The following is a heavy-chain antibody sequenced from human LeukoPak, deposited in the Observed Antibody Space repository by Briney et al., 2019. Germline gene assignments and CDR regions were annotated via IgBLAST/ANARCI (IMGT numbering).Heavy chain of an antibody. CDR3: ARELAGGSGSYGY. D-gene: IGHD3-10*01. J-gene: IGHJ4*02. Sequence: SETLSLTCTVSGGSISSSSYYWGWIRQPPGKGLEWIGSIYYSGSTYYNPSLKSRVTISVDRSKNQFSLKLSSVTAADTAVYYCARELAGGSGSYGYWGQGTLVTVSS. CDR2: IYYSGST. CDR1: GGSISSSSYY. V-gene: IGHV4-39*07.